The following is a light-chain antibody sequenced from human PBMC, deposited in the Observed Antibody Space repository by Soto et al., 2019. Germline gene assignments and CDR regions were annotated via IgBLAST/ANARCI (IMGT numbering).Light chain of an antibody. Sequence: DIQMTQSPSSLSASVGDRVTITCRASQGSRSELGWYQQKPGKAPQRLIYKASSLQSGVPSRFSGRGSGTEFTLAISSLQPDGFATFYCRPYTRYPFPFGNGNNV. CDR3: RPYTRYPFP. V-gene: IGKV1-17*01. CDR1: QGSRSE. J-gene: IGKJ1*01. CDR2: KAS.